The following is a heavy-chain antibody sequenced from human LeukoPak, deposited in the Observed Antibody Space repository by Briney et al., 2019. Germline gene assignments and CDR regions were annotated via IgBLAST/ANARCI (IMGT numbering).Heavy chain of an antibody. CDR2: INSDGSST. J-gene: IGHJ4*02. CDR1: GFTFSSYW. V-gene: IGHV3-74*01. D-gene: IGHD6-13*01. Sequence: GGSLRLSCAVSGFTFSSYWMHWVRHAPGKGLVWVSLINSDGSSTSYADSVKGRFTISRDNAKSTLYLQMNSLRAEDTAVYYCATGIIAAGTDYWGQGTLVTVSS. CDR3: ATGIIAAGTDY.